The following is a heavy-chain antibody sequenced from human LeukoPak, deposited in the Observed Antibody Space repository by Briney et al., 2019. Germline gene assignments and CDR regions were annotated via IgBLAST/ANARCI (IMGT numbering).Heavy chain of an antibody. CDR1: GYTFTGDY. CDR3: AISKDYYDSSGYYSYPFDI. Sequence: ASVKVSCKASGYTFTGDYMHWVRQAPGQGLEWMGWINPNSGDTNYAQKFQGRVTMTRDTSISTAYMELSRLRSDDTAVYYCAISKDYYDSSGYYSYPFDIRGQGTMVTVSS. V-gene: IGHV1-2*02. CDR2: INPNSGDT. J-gene: IGHJ3*02. D-gene: IGHD3-22*01.